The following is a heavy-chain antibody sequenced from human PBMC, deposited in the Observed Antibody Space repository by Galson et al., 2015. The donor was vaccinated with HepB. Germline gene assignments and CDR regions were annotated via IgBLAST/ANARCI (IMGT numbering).Heavy chain of an antibody. CDR2: INQSGST. D-gene: IGHD3-16*01. CDR1: GGSFSGYF. V-gene: IGHV4-34*01. J-gene: IGHJ4*02. Sequence: LSLTCAVYGGSFSGYFWGWIRQPPGKGLEWIGDINQSGSTNYNPSLKSRVTISVDTSKNQFSLELSSVTAADTAVYYCAVQVGDRDDFWGQGTLVTVSS. CDR3: AVQVGDRDDF.